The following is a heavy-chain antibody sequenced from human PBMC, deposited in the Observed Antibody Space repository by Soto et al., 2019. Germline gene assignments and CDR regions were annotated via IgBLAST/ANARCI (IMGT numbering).Heavy chain of an antibody. J-gene: IGHJ6*02. CDR1: GGTFSSYA. D-gene: IGHD3-3*01. Sequence: QVQLVQSGAEVKKPGSSVKVSCKASGGTFSSYAISWVRQAPGQGLEWMGGIIPIFGTANYAQKFQGRVTITADESTSTAYMELSSLRSEDTAVYYCARGGYYDFWSGYRGTREYGMDVWGQGTTVTVSS. CDR3: ARGGYYDFWSGYRGTREYGMDV. CDR2: IIPIFGTA. V-gene: IGHV1-69*01.